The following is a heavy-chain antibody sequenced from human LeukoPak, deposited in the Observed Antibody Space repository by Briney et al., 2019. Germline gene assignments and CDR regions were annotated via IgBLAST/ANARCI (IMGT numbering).Heavy chain of an antibody. Sequence: GGSLRLSCAASGFTFSSYSMNWVRQAPGKGLEWVSSISSSSSYIYYADSVKGRFTISRDNAKNSLYLQMNSLRAEDTAGYYCARDINYGDYVLSRGAFDIWGQGTMVTVSS. V-gene: IGHV3-21*01. J-gene: IGHJ3*02. CDR1: GFTFSSYS. D-gene: IGHD4-17*01. CDR3: ARDINYGDYVLSRGAFDI. CDR2: ISSSSSYI.